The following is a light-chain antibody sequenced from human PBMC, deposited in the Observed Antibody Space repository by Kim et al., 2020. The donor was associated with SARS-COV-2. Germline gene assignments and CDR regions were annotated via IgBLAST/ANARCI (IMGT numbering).Light chain of an antibody. Sequence: GQSASLSWPGTSSDVGGYNDVSWYQQHPDKAPKLMFYEVSKRPSGVPDRFSGSKSGNTASLTVSGLQAEDEADYYCSSYAGSNNLVFGGGTQLTVL. CDR1: SSDVGGYND. V-gene: IGLV2-8*01. CDR3: SSYAGSNNLV. CDR2: EVS. J-gene: IGLJ2*01.